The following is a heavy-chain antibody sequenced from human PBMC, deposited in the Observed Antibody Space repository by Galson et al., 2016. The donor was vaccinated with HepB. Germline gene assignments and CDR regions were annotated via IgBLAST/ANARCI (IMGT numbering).Heavy chain of an antibody. CDR1: GFTFSAYA. CDR2: ISNSPKTQ. Sequence: SLRLSCAASGFTFSAYAMHWVRQAPGKGLEWVSHISNSPKTQHYIDSVKGRFTISRDNAKNSLFLQMNSLRDDDTAVYYRARDPVGKFSDGSIDYWGQGTLVTVSS. J-gene: IGHJ4*02. D-gene: IGHD5-24*01. CDR3: ARDPVGKFSDGSIDY. V-gene: IGHV3-48*02.